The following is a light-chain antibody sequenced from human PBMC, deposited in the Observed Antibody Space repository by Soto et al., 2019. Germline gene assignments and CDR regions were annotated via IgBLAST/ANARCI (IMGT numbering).Light chain of an antibody. Sequence: QSVLTQPASVSGSPGQSITISCTGTSSDVGAYNYVSWYQHHPGKAPKLMIYDVSKRPSGVPDRFSGSKSGNTASLTISGLQAEDEADYYCCSYAGSYTLVFGGGTKVTVL. V-gene: IGLV2-11*01. CDR1: SSDVGAYNY. CDR2: DVS. CDR3: CSYAGSYTLV. J-gene: IGLJ2*01.